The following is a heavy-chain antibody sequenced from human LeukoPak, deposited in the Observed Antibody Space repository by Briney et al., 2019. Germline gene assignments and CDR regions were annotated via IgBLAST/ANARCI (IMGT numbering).Heavy chain of an antibody. CDR3: ARRRVTFGGVIVIPDFGY. CDR1: GFTFSSYA. Sequence: SGGSLRLSCAASGFTFSSYAMHWVRQAPGKGLEWVAVISYDGSNKYYADSVKGRFTISRDNSKNTLYLQMNSLRAEDTAVYYCARRRVTFGGVIVIPDFGYWGQGTLVTVSS. V-gene: IGHV3-30*04. J-gene: IGHJ4*02. D-gene: IGHD3-16*02. CDR2: ISYDGSNK.